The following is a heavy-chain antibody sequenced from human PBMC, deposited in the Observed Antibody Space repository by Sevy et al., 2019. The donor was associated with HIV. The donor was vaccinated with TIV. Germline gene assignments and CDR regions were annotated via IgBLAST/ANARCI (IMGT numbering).Heavy chain of an antibody. Sequence: GGSLRLSGTASGLGFRNYAMSWVRQAPGKGLEWVSSIGGSGGRANNADSVKGQFTISRDNSKNRLFLQMNNLRAEDTAVYYCAKDRAAVAGPVSFDFWGQGTLVTVSS. V-gene: IGHV3-23*01. CDR1: GLGFRNYA. CDR2: IGGSGGRA. CDR3: AKDRAAVAGPVSFDF. D-gene: IGHD6-19*01. J-gene: IGHJ4*02.